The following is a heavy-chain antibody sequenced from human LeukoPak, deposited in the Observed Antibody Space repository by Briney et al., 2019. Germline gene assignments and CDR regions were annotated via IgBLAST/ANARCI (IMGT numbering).Heavy chain of an antibody. CDR1: GGSFSGYY. J-gene: IGHJ4*02. Sequence: SETLSLTCAVYGGSFSGYYWSWIRQPPGKGLEWIGEINHSGSTNYNPSLKSRVTISVDTSKNQFSLKLSSVTAADTAVYYCAFRRSYKMDYWSQGTLVTVSS. CDR2: INHSGST. CDR3: AFRRSYKMDY. V-gene: IGHV4-34*01. D-gene: IGHD1-14*01.